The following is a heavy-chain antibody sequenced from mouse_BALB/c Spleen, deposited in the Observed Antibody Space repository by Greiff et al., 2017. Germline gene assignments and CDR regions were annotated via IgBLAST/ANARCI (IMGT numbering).Heavy chain of an antibody. J-gene: IGHJ3*01. V-gene: IGHV5-6-3*01. CDR3: ARDGDTRGFAY. Sequence: EVKVVESGGGLVQPGGSLKLSCAASGFTFSSYGMSWVRQTPDKRLELVATINSNGGSTYYPDSVKGRFTISRDNAKNTLYLQMSSLKSEDTAMYYCARDGDTRGFAYWGQGTLVTVSA. CDR1: GFTFSSYG. CDR2: INSNGGST.